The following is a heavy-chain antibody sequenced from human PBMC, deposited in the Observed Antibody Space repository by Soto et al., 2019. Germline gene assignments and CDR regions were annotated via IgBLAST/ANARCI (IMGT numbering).Heavy chain of an antibody. J-gene: IGHJ6*02. CDR1: GFPFISYS. CDR2: ISTTSSYM. Sequence: QVVESGGGLVKPGGSLRLSCAASGFPFISYSMSWVRQAPGRGLQWVSSISTTSSYMSYAESVRGRFTISRDNAKNSLCLQMNSLRAEDTAVYYCARGVAAFYYCGAREVWGQGTTVPASS. D-gene: IGHD3-22*01. V-gene: IGHV3-21*01. CDR3: ARGVAAFYYCGAREV.